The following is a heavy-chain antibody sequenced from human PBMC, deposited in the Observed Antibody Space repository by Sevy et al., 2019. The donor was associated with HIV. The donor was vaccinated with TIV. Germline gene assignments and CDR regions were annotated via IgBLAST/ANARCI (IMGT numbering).Heavy chain of an antibody. CDR2: INPNSGGT. CDR3: ARGDIAVAGYYYYGMDV. V-gene: IGHV1-2*06. CDR1: GYTFTGYY. Sequence: ASVKVSCKASGYTFTGYYMHWVRQAPGQGLEWMGRINPNSGGTNYAQKFQGRVTMTRDTSFSTAYMELSRLRSDDTAVYYCARGDIAVAGYYYYGMDVWGQGTTVTVSS. D-gene: IGHD6-19*01. J-gene: IGHJ6*02.